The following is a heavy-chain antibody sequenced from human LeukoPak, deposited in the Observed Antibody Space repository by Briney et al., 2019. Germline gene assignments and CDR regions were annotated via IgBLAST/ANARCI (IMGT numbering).Heavy chain of an antibody. CDR1: GFTFSRYG. J-gene: IGHJ4*02. CDR2: MSHDGSNE. D-gene: IGHD6-19*01. CDR3: ARRGSSGCFDF. V-gene: IGHV3-30-3*01. Sequence: GGSLRLSCAASGFTFSRYGMYWVRQAPGKGLEWVAVMSHDGSNEYYGDSVKGRFTISRDNSKNTLFLQMHSLRAEDTATYYCARRGSSGCFDFWGQGTLVTVSS.